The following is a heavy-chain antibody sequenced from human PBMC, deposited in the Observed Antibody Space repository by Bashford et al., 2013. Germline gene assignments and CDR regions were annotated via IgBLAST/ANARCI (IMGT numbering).Heavy chain of an antibody. J-gene: IGHJ3*02. CDR1: DGSINSGDYY. Sequence: SETLSLTCAVSDGSINSGDYYWTWIRQHPGKGLQWIGYIHYTESSYYNPSLKSRVTISVDTSKNQFSLRLSAVTAADTAVYYCARGEYGDGGAFDIWGQGTMVTVSS. CDR2: IHYTESS. V-gene: IGHV4-31*11. D-gene: IGHD4-17*01. CDR3: ARGEYGDGGAFDI.